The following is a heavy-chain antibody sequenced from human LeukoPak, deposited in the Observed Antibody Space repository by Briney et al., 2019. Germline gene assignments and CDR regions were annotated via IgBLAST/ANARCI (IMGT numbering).Heavy chain of an antibody. Sequence: ASVKVSCKASGYTFTGYYMHWVRQAPGQGLEWMGRINPNNGGTNYAQKFQGRVTMTGDTSISTAYMELSSLRSDDTAVYYCTRESGSYHGNDYWGQGTLVTVAS. CDR3: TRESGSYHGNDY. D-gene: IGHD1-26*01. CDR2: INPNNGGT. J-gene: IGHJ4*02. V-gene: IGHV1-2*06. CDR1: GYTFTGYY.